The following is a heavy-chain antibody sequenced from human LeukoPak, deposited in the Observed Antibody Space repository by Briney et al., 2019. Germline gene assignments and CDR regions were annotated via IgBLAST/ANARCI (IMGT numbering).Heavy chain of an antibody. CDR3: ARHLNYYLDY. Sequence: GGSLRLSCAASGFTFSTYWMHWVRQAPGKGLVWVSRISSDGSITSYADTVKGRFTISRDNAKNTLYLQMNSLRAEDTAVYYCARHLNYYLDYWGQGTLVTVSS. CDR1: GFTFSTYW. V-gene: IGHV3-74*01. J-gene: IGHJ4*02. D-gene: IGHD3-10*01. CDR2: ISSDGSIT.